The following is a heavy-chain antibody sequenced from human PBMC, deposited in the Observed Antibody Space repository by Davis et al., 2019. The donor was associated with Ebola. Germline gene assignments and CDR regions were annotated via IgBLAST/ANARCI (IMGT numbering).Heavy chain of an antibody. CDR3: ARSLPMTTVTTTYYYYGMDV. V-gene: IGHV1-69*04. CDR1: GGTFSSYA. D-gene: IGHD4-17*01. CDR2: IIPILGIA. Sequence: AASVKVSCKASGGTFSSYAISWVRHAPGQGLEWMGRIIPILGIANYAQKFQGRVTITADKSTSTAYMELSSLRSEDTAVYYCARSLPMTTVTTTYYYYGMDVWGQGTTVTVSS. J-gene: IGHJ6*02.